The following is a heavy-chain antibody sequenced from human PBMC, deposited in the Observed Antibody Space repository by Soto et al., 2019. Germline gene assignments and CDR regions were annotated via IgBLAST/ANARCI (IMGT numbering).Heavy chain of an antibody. CDR2: ISAYNGNT. J-gene: IGHJ5*01. Sequence: ASVKVSCKASVYTFTSYGISCVRQAPGQGLEGMGWISAYNGNTNYAQKLKGRVTMTTDASTTTADMKLRSLSSEDTAVYYCASDIGSASYASGFDSWGQGTLVTVSS. CDR3: ASDIGSASYASGFDS. CDR1: VYTFTSYG. D-gene: IGHD1-26*01. V-gene: IGHV1-18*04.